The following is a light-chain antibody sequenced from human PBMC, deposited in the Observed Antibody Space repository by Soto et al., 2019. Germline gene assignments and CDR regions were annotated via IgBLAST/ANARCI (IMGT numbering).Light chain of an antibody. CDR1: QSVSSY. V-gene: IGKV3-15*01. CDR2: DAS. Sequence: EIVLTQSPATLSVSPGERATLSCRASQSVSSYLAWYQQKPGQAPRLLIYDASTRATDIPARFSGSGSGTDFTLTISSLQSEDFAVYYCQQCYDWPITFGQGTRLEI. CDR3: QQCYDWPIT. J-gene: IGKJ5*01.